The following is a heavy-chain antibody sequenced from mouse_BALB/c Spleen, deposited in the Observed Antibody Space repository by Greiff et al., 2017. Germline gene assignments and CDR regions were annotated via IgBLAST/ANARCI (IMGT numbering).Heavy chain of an antibody. J-gene: IGHJ1*01. CDR2: IYPSDSYT. CDR1: GYTFTSYW. V-gene: IGHV1-69*02. D-gene: IGHD2-14*01. CDR3: TRNYRYDGWYFDV. Sequence: QVHVKQPGAELVRPGASVKLSCKASGYTFTSYWINWVKQRPGQGLEWIGNIYPSDSYTNYNQKFKDKATLTVDKSSSTAYMQLSSPTSEDSAVYYCTRNYRYDGWYFDVWGAGTTVTVSS.